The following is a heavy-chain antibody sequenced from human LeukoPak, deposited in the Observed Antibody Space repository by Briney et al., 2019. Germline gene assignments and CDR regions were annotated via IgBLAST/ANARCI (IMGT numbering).Heavy chain of an antibody. V-gene: IGHV3-23*01. Sequence: PGGPLRLSRAASEFTFNNYAMSWAPQPPGKGLEGVSAITGSGGDTFHADSVKGRFTISRDNSKNTLYLQMNSLRAEDMAVYYCAKGSRDSRPYFFDFWGQGTLVTVSS. D-gene: IGHD3-10*01. J-gene: IGHJ4*02. CDR2: ITGSGGDT. CDR3: AKGSRDSRPYFFDF. CDR1: EFTFNNYA.